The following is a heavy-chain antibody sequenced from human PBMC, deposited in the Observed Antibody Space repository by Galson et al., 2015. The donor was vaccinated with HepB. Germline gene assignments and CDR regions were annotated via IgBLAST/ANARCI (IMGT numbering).Heavy chain of an antibody. D-gene: IGHD6-19*01. CDR2: ISGSGGST. V-gene: IGHV3-23*01. CDR3: AKGGYSSGWCFDY. J-gene: IGHJ4*02. Sequence: SLRLSCAASGFTFSSYAMSWVRQAPGKGLEWVSAISGSGGSTYYADSVKGRFTISRDNSKNTLYLQMNSLRAEDTAVYYCAKGGYSSGWCFDYWGQGTLVTVSS. CDR1: GFTFSSYA.